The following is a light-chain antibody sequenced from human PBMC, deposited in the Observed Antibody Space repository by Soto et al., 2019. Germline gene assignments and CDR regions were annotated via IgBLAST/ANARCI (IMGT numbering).Light chain of an antibody. J-gene: IGKJ2*01. CDR2: DAS. CDR3: QQRSNWPRT. CDR1: QSVSSY. V-gene: IGKV3-11*01. Sequence: EIVLTQSPATLSLSPGERATLSCRASQSVSSYLAWYQQKPGQAPRLLIYDASNRATGIPARFSGSGSGTDFNLTISSLEPEDCAVYYCQQRSNWPRTFGQGTKLEIK.